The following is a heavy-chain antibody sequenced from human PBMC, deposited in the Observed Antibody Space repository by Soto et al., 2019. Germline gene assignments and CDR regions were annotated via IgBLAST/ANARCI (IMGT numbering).Heavy chain of an antibody. CDR1: GFTFSNAW. V-gene: IGHV3-15*01. Sequence: LRLSCEASGFTFSNAWMNWVRQGPGKGLEWLGRIKSKVDGGTADYGAATKGRFSISRDDLKNMLYLQMNSLKPDDTAVYYCTTLSYLYYDGMDVWGQGTTVTVSS. D-gene: IGHD2-2*01. J-gene: IGHJ6*02. CDR2: IKSKVDGGTA. CDR3: TTLSYLYYDGMDV.